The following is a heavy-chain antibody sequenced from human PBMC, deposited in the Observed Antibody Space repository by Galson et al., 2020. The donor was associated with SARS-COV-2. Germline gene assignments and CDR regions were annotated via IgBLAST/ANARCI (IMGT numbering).Heavy chain of an antibody. Sequence: GGSLRLSCAASGFTFSSYAMHWVRQAPGKGLEWVAVISYDGSNKYYADSVKGRFTISRDNSKNTLYLQMNSLRAEDTAVYYCAREIGHSSGWPDAFDIWGQGTMVTVSS. CDR2: ISYDGSNK. CDR1: GFTFSSYA. J-gene: IGHJ3*02. CDR3: AREIGHSSGWPDAFDI. D-gene: IGHD6-19*01. V-gene: IGHV3-30-3*01.